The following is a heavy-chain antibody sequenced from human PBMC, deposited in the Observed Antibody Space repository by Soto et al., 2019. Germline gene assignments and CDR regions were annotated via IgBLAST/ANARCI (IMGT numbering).Heavy chain of an antibody. V-gene: IGHV4-59*08. J-gene: IGHJ4*02. CDR3: ARLPVGLPDYYFDY. Sequence: SETLSLTCTVSGGSISSYYWSWIRQPPGKGLEWIGNIYYSGSTNYNPSLKSRLTISVDTSKNQFSLKLSSVTAADTAVYYCARLPVGLPDYYFDYWGQGTLVTVSS. D-gene: IGHD1-26*01. CDR1: GGSISSYY. CDR2: IYYSGST.